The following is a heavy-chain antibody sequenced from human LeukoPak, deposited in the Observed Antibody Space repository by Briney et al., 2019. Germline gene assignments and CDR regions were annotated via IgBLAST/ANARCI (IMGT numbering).Heavy chain of an antibody. D-gene: IGHD2-2*02. J-gene: IGHJ3*02. Sequence: GGSLRLSCAASGFTFNNYGMSWVRQAPGKGLEWVAVISYDGSNKYYADSVKGRFTISRDNSKNTLYLQMNSLRAEDTAVYYCAKGGYTSVLDAFDIWGQATMVTVSS. CDR3: AKGGYTSVLDAFDI. CDR1: GFTFNNYG. V-gene: IGHV3-30*18. CDR2: ISYDGSNK.